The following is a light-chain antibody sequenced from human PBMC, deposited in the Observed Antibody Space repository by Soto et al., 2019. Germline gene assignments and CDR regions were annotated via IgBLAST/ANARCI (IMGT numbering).Light chain of an antibody. CDR1: QSVSRY. CDR3: HQRSNWPQT. J-gene: IGKJ1*01. V-gene: IGKV3-11*01. CDR2: DAS. Sequence: EIVLTQSPATLSLSPGDRATLSCRASQSVSRYLAWYQQKPGQAPRLLIYDASNRATGIPARFSGSGSGTDFTLTISSLEPEDFAVDYCHQRSNWPQTFGQGTRVEIK.